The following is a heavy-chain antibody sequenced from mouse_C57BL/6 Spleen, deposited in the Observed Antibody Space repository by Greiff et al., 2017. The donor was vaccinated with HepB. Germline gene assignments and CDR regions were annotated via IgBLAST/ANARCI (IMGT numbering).Heavy chain of an antibody. J-gene: IGHJ2*01. Sequence: QVQLKESGAELVKPGASVKISCKASGYAFSSYWMNWVKQRPGKGLEWIGQIYPGDGDTNYNGKFKSKATLTVDTSSSTAYMQLSSLTSEDSAVYYCARGGIYYDYDGRDYWGQGTTLTVSS. CDR3: ARGGIYYDYDGRDY. V-gene: IGHV1-80*01. D-gene: IGHD2-4*01. CDR2: IYPGDGDT. CDR1: GYAFSSYW.